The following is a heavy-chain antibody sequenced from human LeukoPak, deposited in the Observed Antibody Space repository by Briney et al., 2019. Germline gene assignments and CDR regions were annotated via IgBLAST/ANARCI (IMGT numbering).Heavy chain of an antibody. Sequence: SETLSLTCTVSGYSISSGYYWGWIRQPPGKGLEWIGSIYHSGSTYYNPSLKSRVTISVDTSKNQFSLKLSSVTAADTAVYYCARSLVVVAAIGGSWFDPWGQGTLVTVSS. D-gene: IGHD2-15*01. CDR2: IYHSGST. J-gene: IGHJ5*02. CDR3: ARSLVVVAAIGGSWFDP. CDR1: GYSISSGYY. V-gene: IGHV4-38-2*02.